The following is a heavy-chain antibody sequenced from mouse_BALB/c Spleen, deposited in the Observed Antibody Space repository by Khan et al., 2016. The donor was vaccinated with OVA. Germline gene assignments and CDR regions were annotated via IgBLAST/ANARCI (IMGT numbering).Heavy chain of an antibody. CDR3: ASASGGKVPLDY. D-gene: IGHD1-1*02. Sequence: DLVKPGASVKLSCKAAGYTFTSYWINWIKQRPGQGLEWIGRIAPGSGSIYYNEMFKDKATLTVDTSSSTAYIQLNSLSSEDSAVXCCASASGGKVPLDYWGQGTTLTVSS. J-gene: IGHJ2*01. CDR1: GYTFTSYW. CDR2: IAPGSGSI. V-gene: IGHV1S41*01.